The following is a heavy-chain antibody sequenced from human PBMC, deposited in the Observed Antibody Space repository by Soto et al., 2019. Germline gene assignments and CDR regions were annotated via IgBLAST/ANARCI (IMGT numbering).Heavy chain of an antibody. CDR2: ISGSGGST. Sequence: PGGSLRLSCAASGFTFSSYAMSWVRQAPGKGLEWVSAISGSGGSTYYADSVKGRFTISRDNSKNTLYLQMNSLRAEDTAVYYCARKDQYSSSPQIDYWGQGTLVTVSS. CDR1: GFTFSSYA. V-gene: IGHV3-23*01. J-gene: IGHJ4*02. D-gene: IGHD6-13*01. CDR3: ARKDQYSSSPQIDY.